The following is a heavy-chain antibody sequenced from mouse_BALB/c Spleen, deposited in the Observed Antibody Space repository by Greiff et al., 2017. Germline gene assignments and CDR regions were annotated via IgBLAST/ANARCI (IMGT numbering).Heavy chain of an antibody. CDR1: GFTFSSYT. D-gene: IGHD1-1*01. J-gene: IGHJ2*01. CDR3: ARFPSYYYGSDY. V-gene: IGHV5-9*03. CDR2: ISSGGGNT. Sequence: EVKLVESGGGLVKPGGSLKLSCAASGFTFSSYTMSWVRQTPEKRLEWVATISSGGGNTYYPDSVKGRFTISRDNAKNNLYLQMSSLRSEDTALYYCARFPSYYYGSDYWGQGTTLTVSS.